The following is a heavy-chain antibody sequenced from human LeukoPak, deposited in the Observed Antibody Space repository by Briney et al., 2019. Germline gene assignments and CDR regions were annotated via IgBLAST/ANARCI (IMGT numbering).Heavy chain of an antibody. CDR3: AGGPAWAGTAFDF. CDR1: GGSVRSYY. D-gene: IGHD6-19*01. V-gene: IGHV4-4*09. Sequence: SETLSLTCSVSGGSVRSYYWSWIRRFAGKELQWIGYIYTSGSTDYNPSLKSRVTISVDRSRNLIFLNLRSVTAADTAVYYCAGGPAWAGTAFDFWGQGSRVTVSS. CDR2: IYTSGST. J-gene: IGHJ4*02.